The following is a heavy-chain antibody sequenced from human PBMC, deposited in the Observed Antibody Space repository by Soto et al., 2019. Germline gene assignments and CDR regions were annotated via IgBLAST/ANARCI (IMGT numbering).Heavy chain of an antibody. CDR1: GGSIYSSSYY. J-gene: IGHJ4*02. CDR2: IYYSGST. Sequence: SETLSLTCSVSGGSIYSSSYYWGWIRHPPGKGLEWIGNIYYSGSTYYNPSLKSRVTISVDTSKNQFSLNLSSVTAADTAVYYCARKGFSRFFDYWGQGTLVTVSS. V-gene: IGHV4-39*01. CDR3: ARKGFSRFFDY.